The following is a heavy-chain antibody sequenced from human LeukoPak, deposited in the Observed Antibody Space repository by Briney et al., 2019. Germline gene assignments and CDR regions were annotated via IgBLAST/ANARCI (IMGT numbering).Heavy chain of an antibody. CDR3: ARTPQGDNYFDY. V-gene: IGHV4-59*12. CDR2: MFYSGTT. CDR1: GGSISSYY. Sequence: SETLSLTCTVSGGSISSYYWSWIRQPPGKGLEWIGHMFYSGTTNYNPSLKSRVTMSVDTSNNQLSLMMTSVTAADTAVFYCARTPQGDNYFDYWGQGHLVTVSS. D-gene: IGHD3-9*01. J-gene: IGHJ4*02.